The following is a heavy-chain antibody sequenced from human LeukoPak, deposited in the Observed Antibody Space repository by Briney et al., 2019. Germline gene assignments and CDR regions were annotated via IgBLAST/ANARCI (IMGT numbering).Heavy chain of an antibody. V-gene: IGHV3-74*01. J-gene: IGHJ5*02. D-gene: IGHD5-12*01. CDR3: AVSNGGYGP. CDR1: AFNFTAYW. CDR2: INSDGTTT. Sequence: GGSLRLSCASSAFNFTAYWMHWVRQDPRQGLLWVARINSDGTTTNYADSVKGRFTISRDNARNTLFLQMNSLRAEDTAVYFCAVSNGGYGPWGQGALVTVSS.